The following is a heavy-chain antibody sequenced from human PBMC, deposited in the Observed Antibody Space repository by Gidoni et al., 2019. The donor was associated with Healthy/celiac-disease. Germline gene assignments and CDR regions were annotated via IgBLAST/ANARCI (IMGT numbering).Heavy chain of an antibody. J-gene: IGHJ4*02. V-gene: IGHV4-39*01. D-gene: IGHD5-18*01. CDR1: GGPISSSSYY. CDR2: IYYSGST. Sequence: QLQLQESGPGLVKPSETLSLTCTVSGGPISSSSYYWGWIRRPPGKGLEWIGSIYYSGSTYYNPSLKSRVTISVDTSKNQFSLKLSSVTAADTAVYYCAEVDTAMGRYFDYWGQGTLVTVSS. CDR3: AEVDTAMGRYFDY.